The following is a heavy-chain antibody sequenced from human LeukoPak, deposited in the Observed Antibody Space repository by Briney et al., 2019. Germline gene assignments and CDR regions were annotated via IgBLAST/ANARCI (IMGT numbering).Heavy chain of an antibody. V-gene: IGHV4-39*01. D-gene: IGHD2-15*01. CDR2: TYYSGST. J-gene: IGHJ4*02. CDR1: GGSISSSSYY. CDR3: AILHRVVPAYSFDY. Sequence: PSETLSHTCTVSGGSISSSSYYWGWIRQPPGKGLEWIGNTYYSGSTYYNPSLKSRVTISVDTSKNQFSLKLSSVTAADTAVYYCAILHRVVPAYSFDYWGQGTLVTVSS.